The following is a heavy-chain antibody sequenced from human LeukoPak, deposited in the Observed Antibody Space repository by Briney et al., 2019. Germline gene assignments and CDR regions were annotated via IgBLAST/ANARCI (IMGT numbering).Heavy chain of an antibody. Sequence: GGSLRLSCAASGFTFDDYAMHWVRQAPGKGLEWVSGISWNSGSIGYADSVKGRFTISRDNAKNSLYLQMNSLRAEDTALYYCAKSYVVVAALDYWGQGTLVTVSS. D-gene: IGHD2-15*01. CDR2: ISWNSGSI. J-gene: IGHJ4*02. CDR1: GFTFDDYA. V-gene: IGHV3-9*01. CDR3: AKSYVVVAALDY.